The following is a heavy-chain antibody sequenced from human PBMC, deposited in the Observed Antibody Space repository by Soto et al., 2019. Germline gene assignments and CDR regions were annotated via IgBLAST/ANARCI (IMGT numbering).Heavy chain of an antibody. CDR2: ISSSSSYI. CDR1: GFTFSSYS. V-gene: IGHV3-21*01. CDR3: ARDTPEQADY. Sequence: EVQLVESGGGLVKPGGSLRLSCAASGFTFSSYSMNWVRQAPGKGLEWVSSISSSSSYIYYADSVKGRFTISRDNAKNSLYLQMNRLRAEDTAVYSCARDTPEQADYWGQGTLVTVSS. J-gene: IGHJ4*02. D-gene: IGHD1-26*01.